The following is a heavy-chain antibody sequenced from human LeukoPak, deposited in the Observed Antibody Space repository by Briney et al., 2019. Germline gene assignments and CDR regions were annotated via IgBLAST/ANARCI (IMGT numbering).Heavy chain of an antibody. D-gene: IGHD2-8*01. V-gene: IGHV4-38-2*02. CDR2: MYYSGNT. J-gene: IGHJ4*02. Sequence: SETLSLTCTVSGYSISSGYYWGWIRQPPGKGLEWIGSMYYSGNTYYNPSLKSRVTISVDTSKNQFSLKLSSVTAADTAVYYCAREGPGIVRTYYFDYWGQGTLVTVSS. CDR3: AREGPGIVRTYYFDY. CDR1: GYSISSGYY.